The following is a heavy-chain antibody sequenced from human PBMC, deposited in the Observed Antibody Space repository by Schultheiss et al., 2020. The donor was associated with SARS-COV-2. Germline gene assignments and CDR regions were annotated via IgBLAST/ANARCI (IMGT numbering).Heavy chain of an antibody. D-gene: IGHD6-6*01. V-gene: IGHV4-34*01. J-gene: IGHJ6*02. Sequence: SETLSLTCVVYGGSLSGYYWSWIRQPPGKGLEWIGEIYHSGSTNYNPSLKSRVTISVDKSKNQFSLKLSSVTAADTAVYYCARDGFDEYSSSSGMDVWGQGTTVTVSS. CDR2: IYHSGST. CDR3: ARDGFDEYSSSSGMDV. CDR1: GGSLSGYY.